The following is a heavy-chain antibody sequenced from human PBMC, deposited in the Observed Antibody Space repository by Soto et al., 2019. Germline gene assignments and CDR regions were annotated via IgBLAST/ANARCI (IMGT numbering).Heavy chain of an antibody. CDR1: GFTFSSNW. CDR2: INGDGSRT. J-gene: IGHJ5*02. Sequence: EVQLVESGGGLVQPGGSLRFSCAASGFTFSSNWMHWVRQAPGKGLVWVSRINGDGSRTNYADSVKGRFTISRDNAKNTLYLQMNSLRAEDTAVYYCATVKTGNYDWFDPWGQGTLVTVSS. CDR3: ATVKTGNYDWFDP. D-gene: IGHD1-7*01. V-gene: IGHV3-74*01.